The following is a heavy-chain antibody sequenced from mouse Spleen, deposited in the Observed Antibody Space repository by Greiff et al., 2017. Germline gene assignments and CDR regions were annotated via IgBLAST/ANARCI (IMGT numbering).Heavy chain of an antibody. V-gene: IGHV3-6*01. CDR2: ISYDGSN. Sequence: EVKLQESGPGLVKPSQSLSLTCSVTGYSITSGYYWNWIRQFPGNKLEWMGYISYDGSNNYNPSLKNRISITRDTSKNQFFLKLNSVTTEDTATYYCAKYSYYSYDVGLYFDYWGQGTTLTVSS. CDR1: GYSITSGYY. CDR3: AKYSYYSYDVGLYFDY. D-gene: IGHD2-12*01. J-gene: IGHJ2*01.